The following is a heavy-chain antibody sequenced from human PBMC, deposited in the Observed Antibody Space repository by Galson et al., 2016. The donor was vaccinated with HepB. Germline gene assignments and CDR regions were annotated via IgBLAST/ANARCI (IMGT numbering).Heavy chain of an antibody. CDR2: INAGHGNT. Sequence: SVKVSCKASGYTFTNYAMHWVRQAPGQRLEWMGWINAGHGNTTYSQRFQGRVTIARDTSASTVYMELSSLRSEDTAVYYCARDVVPHYSSIWYVGVPDKNDYYYYYAMDVWGQGTTVTVSS. D-gene: IGHD6-13*01. CDR1: GYTFTNYA. J-gene: IGHJ6*02. CDR3: ARDVVPHYSSIWYVGVPDKNDYYYYYAMDV. V-gene: IGHV1-3*01.